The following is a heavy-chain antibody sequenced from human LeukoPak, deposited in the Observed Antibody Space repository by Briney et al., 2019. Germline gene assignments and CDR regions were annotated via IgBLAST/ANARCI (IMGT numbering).Heavy chain of an antibody. J-gene: IGHJ4*02. CDR2: ISSSGSTI. CDR1: GFTFSDYY. CDR3: AREYVDYYDRSGSAGPLDY. V-gene: IGHV3-11*01. Sequence: PGGSLRLSCAASGFTFSDYYMSWIRQAPGKGLEGVSYISSSGSTIYYADSVKGRFTISRDNAKNSLYLQMNSLRAEDTAVYYCAREYVDYYDRSGSAGPLDYWGQGTLVTVSS. D-gene: IGHD3-22*01.